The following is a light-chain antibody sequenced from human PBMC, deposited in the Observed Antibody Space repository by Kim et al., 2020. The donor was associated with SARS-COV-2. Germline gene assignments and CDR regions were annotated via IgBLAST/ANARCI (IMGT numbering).Light chain of an antibody. CDR2: KAS. Sequence: DIQMTQSPSTRSASVGDRVTITCRASQSVSDWLAWYQQKPGKAPKLLIYKASSLKSEVPSRFSGSGSGTEFTLTSNSLQPDDFATYYCQQYNSYSTFGQGTKVDIK. J-gene: IGKJ1*01. CDR3: QQYNSYST. CDR1: QSVSDW. V-gene: IGKV1-5*03.